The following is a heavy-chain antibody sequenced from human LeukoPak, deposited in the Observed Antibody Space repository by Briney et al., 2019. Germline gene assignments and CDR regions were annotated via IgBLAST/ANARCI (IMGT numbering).Heavy chain of an antibody. CDR3: ARGGFRSVGYSYGFVY. CDR1: GYTFTSYD. D-gene: IGHD5-18*01. V-gene: IGHV1-8*03. CDR2: MNPNSGNT. Sequence: ASVKVSRKASGYTFTSYDINWVRQATGQGLEWMGWMNPNSGNTGYAQKFQGRVTITRNTSISTAYMELSSLRSEDTAVYYCARGGFRSVGYSYGFVYWGQGTLVTVSS. J-gene: IGHJ4*02.